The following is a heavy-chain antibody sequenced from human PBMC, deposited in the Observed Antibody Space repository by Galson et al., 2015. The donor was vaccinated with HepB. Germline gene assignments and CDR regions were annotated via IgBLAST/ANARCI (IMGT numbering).Heavy chain of an antibody. CDR1: GFTFSSYS. CDR2: ISSSSSTI. D-gene: IGHD2-15*01. J-gene: IGHJ4*02. CDR3: ARTDSALDY. Sequence: SLRLSCAASGFTFSSYSMNWVRQAPGKGLEWVSYISSSSSTIYYADSVKGRFTISRDNAKNSLYLQMNSLRAEDTAVYYCARTDSALDYWGQGTLVTVPS. V-gene: IGHV3-48*04.